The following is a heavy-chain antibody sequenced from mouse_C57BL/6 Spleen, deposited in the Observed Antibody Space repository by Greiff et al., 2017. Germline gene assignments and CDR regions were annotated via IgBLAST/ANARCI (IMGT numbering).Heavy chain of an antibody. CDR1: GYAFSSSW. CDR2: IYPGDGDT. D-gene: IGHD1-1*01. CDR3: ARWVTTVGGEDY. Sequence: VQLKQSGPELVKPGASVKLSCKASGYAFSSSWMNWVKQRPGKGLEWIGRIYPGDGDTNYNGKFKGKATLTADKSSSTAYMQLSSLTSEDSAVYVCARWVTTVGGEDYWGQGTTLTVSS. V-gene: IGHV1-82*01. J-gene: IGHJ2*01.